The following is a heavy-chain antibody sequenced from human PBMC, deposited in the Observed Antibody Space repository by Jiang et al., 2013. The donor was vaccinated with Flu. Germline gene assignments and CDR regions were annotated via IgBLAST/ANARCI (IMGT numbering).Heavy chain of an antibody. CDR3: ARILLHPFHQPKWFGESIYYYGMDV. J-gene: IGHJ6*02. D-gene: IGHD3-10*01. CDR1: GFSLSTSGMC. CDR2: IDWDDDK. V-gene: IGHV2-70*11. Sequence: KPTQTLTLTCTFSGFSLSTSGMCVSWIRQPPGKALEWLARIDWDDDKYYSTSLKTRLTISKDTSKNQVVLTMTNMDPVDTATYYCARILLHPFHQPKWFGESIYYYGMDVWGQGTTVTVSS.